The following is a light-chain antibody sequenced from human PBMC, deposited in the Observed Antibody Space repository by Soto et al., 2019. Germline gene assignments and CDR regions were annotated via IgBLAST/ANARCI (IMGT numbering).Light chain of an antibody. CDR1: SSNIGGNT. Sequence: QSVLTQPHSASGTPGQRVTISCSGSSSNIGGNTVSWYQQFPGTAPKLLIYTNNQPPSGVPDRFSGSKSDTSASLAISALQSEDEAHYYCAAWDDSLNGHVFGTGTKLTVL. CDR3: AAWDDSLNGHV. V-gene: IGLV1-44*01. CDR2: TNN. J-gene: IGLJ1*01.